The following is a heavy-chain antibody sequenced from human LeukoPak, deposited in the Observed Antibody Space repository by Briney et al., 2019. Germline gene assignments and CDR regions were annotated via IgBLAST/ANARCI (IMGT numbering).Heavy chain of an antibody. J-gene: IGHJ4*02. CDR1: GFTFSSYG. V-gene: IGHV3-30*03. Sequence: GRSLRLSCAASGFTFSSYGMHWVRQAPGKGLEWVAVISYDGSNKYYADSVKGRFTISRDNSKNTLYLQMNSLRAEDTAVYYCARYYYYGSGSPPMGDYWGQGTLVTVSS. CDR3: ARYYYYGSGSPPMGDY. CDR2: ISYDGSNK. D-gene: IGHD3-10*01.